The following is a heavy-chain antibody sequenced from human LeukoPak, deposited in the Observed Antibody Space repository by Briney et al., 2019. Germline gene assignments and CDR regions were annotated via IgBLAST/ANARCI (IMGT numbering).Heavy chain of an antibody. J-gene: IGHJ3*02. D-gene: IGHD2-15*01. CDR2: ISSSSRTI. CDR1: GFTFSTYS. V-gene: IGHV3-48*01. Sequence: PGGSLRHSCAASGFTFSTYSMNWVRQAPGKGLEWVSYISSSSRTIYYADSVKGRFTISRDNAKNSLYLQMNSLRAEDTAVYYCAKGLYWPVVGAFDIWGQGTMVTVSS. CDR3: AKGLYWPVVGAFDI.